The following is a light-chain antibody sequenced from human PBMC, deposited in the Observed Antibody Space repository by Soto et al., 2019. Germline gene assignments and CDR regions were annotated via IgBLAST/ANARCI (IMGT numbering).Light chain of an antibody. V-gene: IGKV3-20*01. CDR1: HSVSISY. J-gene: IGKJ2*01. Sequence: EIVLTQSPGTLSLSPGERATLSCRASHSVSISYLAWYQQKPGQAPRLLIYGASSRATGIPDRSSGTGSRKDFNLTISRLEAEAFAVYDCQLYGSSPPYTFGQGTKLEIK. CDR3: QLYGSSPPYT. CDR2: GAS.